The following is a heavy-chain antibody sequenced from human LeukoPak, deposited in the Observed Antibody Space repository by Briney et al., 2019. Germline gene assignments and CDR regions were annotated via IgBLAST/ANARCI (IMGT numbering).Heavy chain of an antibody. Sequence: ASVKVSCKVSGHTFTDYYMHWVQQAPGKGLEWMGLVDPEDGETIYAEKFQGRVTITADTSTDTAYMELSSLRSEDTAVYYCATAPPNWNYENYFDYWGQGTLVTVSS. CDR2: VDPEDGET. V-gene: IGHV1-69-2*01. CDR3: ATAPPNWNYENYFDY. D-gene: IGHD1-7*01. CDR1: GHTFTDYY. J-gene: IGHJ4*02.